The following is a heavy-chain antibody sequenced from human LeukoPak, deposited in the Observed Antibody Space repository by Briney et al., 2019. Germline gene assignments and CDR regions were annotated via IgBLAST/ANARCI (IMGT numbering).Heavy chain of an antibody. CDR2: ISGSGGST. J-gene: IGHJ4*02. D-gene: IGHD3-10*01. V-gene: IGHV3-23*01. CDR3: AKYYGSGSYYIPRDYFDY. Sequence: GGSLRLSCAASGFTFSSYAMSWVRQAPGKGLEWVSAISGSGGSTYYADSVKGRFTISRDNSKNTLYLQMNSLRAEDTAVYYCAKYYGSGSYYIPRDYFDYWGQGTLVTVSS. CDR1: GFTFSSYA.